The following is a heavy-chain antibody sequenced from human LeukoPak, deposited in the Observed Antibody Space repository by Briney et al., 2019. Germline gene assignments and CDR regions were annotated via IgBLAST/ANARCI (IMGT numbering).Heavy chain of an antibody. CDR1: GGSISSYY. V-gene: IGHV4-59*01. D-gene: IGHD2-2*01. J-gene: IGHJ6*02. CDR2: IYHSGST. CDR3: ARAGDIVVVPAGAYGMDV. Sequence: SETLSLTCTVSGGSISSYYWSWIRQPPGKGLEWIGYIYHSGSTNYNPSLKSRVTISVDTSKNQFSLKLSSVTAADTAVYYCARAGDIVVVPAGAYGMDVWGQGTTVAVSS.